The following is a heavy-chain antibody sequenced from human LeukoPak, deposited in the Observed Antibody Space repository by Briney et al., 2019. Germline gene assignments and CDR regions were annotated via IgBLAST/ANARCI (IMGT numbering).Heavy chain of an antibody. D-gene: IGHD3-9*01. CDR2: IYYSGST. V-gene: IGHV4-59*08. J-gene: IGHJ6*02. Sequence: SETLSLTCTVSGGSISSYYWSWIRQPPGKGLEWIGYIYYSGSTNYNPSLKSRVTISVDASKNQFSLKLSSVTAADTAVYYCARHLSPYYDILTGYGYYYGMDVWGQGTTVTVSS. CDR1: GGSISSYY. CDR3: ARHLSPYYDILTGYGYYYGMDV.